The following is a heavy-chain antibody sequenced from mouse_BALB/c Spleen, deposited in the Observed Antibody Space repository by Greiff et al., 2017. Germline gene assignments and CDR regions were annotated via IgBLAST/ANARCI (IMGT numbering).Heavy chain of an antibody. CDR3: ARHYGNDAMDY. J-gene: IGHJ4*01. V-gene: IGHV14-3*02. CDR1: GFNIKDTY. Sequence: VQLKQSGAELVKPGASVKLSCTASGFNIKDTYMHWVKQRPEQGLEWIGRIDPANGNTKYDPKFQGKATITADTSSNTAYLQLSSLTSEDTAVYYCARHYGNDAMDYWGQGTSVTVSS. D-gene: IGHD2-1*01. CDR2: IDPANGNT.